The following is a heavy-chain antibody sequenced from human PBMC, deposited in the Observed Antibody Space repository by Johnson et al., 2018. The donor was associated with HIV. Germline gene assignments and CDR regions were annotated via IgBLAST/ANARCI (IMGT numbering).Heavy chain of an antibody. CDR2: IRYDGSNK. CDR3: AKEGGRITMIVVEPDAFDI. J-gene: IGHJ3*02. V-gene: IGHV3-30*02. Sequence: QMQLVESGGGLVQPGGSLRLSCAASGFTFSSYGMHWVRQAPGKGLEWVAFIRYDGSNKYYADSVKGRFTISRDNSKNTLYLQMNSLRAEDTAVYYCAKEGGRITMIVVEPDAFDIWGQGTMVTVSS. D-gene: IGHD3-22*01. CDR1: GFTFSSYG.